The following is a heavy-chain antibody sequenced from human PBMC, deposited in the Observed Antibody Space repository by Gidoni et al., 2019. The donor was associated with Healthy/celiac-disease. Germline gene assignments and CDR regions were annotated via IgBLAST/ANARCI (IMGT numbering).Heavy chain of an antibody. V-gene: IGHV1-69*01. D-gene: IGHD5-12*01. CDR1: GGPFSRYA. CDR2: IIPIFGTA. Sequence: HVQLVPSGAEVTQPGSSVTVSCQASGGPFSRYAISWVRKAPGQGLEWMGGIIPIFGTANYAQKFQGRVTITADESTSTAYMELSSRRSEDTAVYYCAREPGEMATINGMDVWGQGTTVTVSS. J-gene: IGHJ6*02. CDR3: AREPGEMATINGMDV.